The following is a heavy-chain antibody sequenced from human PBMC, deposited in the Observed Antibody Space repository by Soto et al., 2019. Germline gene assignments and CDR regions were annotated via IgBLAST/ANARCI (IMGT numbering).Heavy chain of an antibody. CDR3: SRQAGVPRYNWFEP. J-gene: IGHJ5*02. Sequence: AESLKISCKGSGYSFTSYWNGWVRQMPGKGLEWMGIIYPGDSHTRYSPSFPVQVTISADQSISTAYLQWSSRKASDTALHYFSRQAGVPRYNWFEPWGQGTMVTVSS. CDR2: IYPGDSHT. CDR1: GYSFTSYW. D-gene: IGHD2-2*01. V-gene: IGHV5-51*01.